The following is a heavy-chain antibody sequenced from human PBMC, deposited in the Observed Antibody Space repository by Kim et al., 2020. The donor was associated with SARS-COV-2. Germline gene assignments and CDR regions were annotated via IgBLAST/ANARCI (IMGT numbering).Heavy chain of an antibody. J-gene: IGHJ3*02. D-gene: IGHD3-9*01. CDR1: GGSFSGYY. CDR2: INHSGST. CDR3: ARVKDRPNYDILTGYYKETNAFDI. V-gene: IGHV4-34*01. Sequence: SETLSLTCAVYGGSFSGYYWSWIRQPPGKGLEWIGEINHSGSTNYNPSLKSRVTISVDTSKNQFSLKLSSVTAADTAVYYCARVKDRPNYDILTGYYKETNAFDIWGQGTMVTVSS.